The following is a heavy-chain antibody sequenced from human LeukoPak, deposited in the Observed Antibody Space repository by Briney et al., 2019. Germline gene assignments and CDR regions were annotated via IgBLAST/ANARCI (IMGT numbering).Heavy chain of an antibody. D-gene: IGHD3-22*01. Sequence: PSETLSLTCTVSGGSISSYYWSWIRQPPGKGLEWIGYIYYSGSTNYNPSLKSRVTISVDTSKNQFSLKLSSVTAADTAVYYCARDRGYYDSSGYLGYWGQGTLVTVSS. J-gene: IGHJ4*02. V-gene: IGHV4-59*01. CDR3: ARDRGYYDSSGYLGY. CDR1: GGSISSYY. CDR2: IYYSGST.